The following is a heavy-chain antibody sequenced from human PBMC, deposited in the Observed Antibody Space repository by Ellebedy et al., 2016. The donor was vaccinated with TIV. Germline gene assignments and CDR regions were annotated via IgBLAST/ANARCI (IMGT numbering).Heavy chain of an antibody. D-gene: IGHD5-24*01. CDR1: GGSISSYY. CDR2: IYYSGST. V-gene: IGHV4-59*12. Sequence: SETLSLTXTVSGGSISSYYWSWIRQPPGKGLEWIGYIYYSGSTNYNPSLKSRVTISVDTSKNQFSLKLSSVTAADTAVYYCARGLGDGYNSFDYWGQGTLVTVSS. CDR3: ARGLGDGYNSFDY. J-gene: IGHJ4*02.